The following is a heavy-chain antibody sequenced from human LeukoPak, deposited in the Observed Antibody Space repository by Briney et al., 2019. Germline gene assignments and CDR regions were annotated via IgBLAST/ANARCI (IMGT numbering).Heavy chain of an antibody. CDR1: GFTFSSYS. CDR3: ARGSTMGATDAFDI. V-gene: IGHV3-48*01. J-gene: IGHJ3*02. CDR2: ISSSSSTI. D-gene: IGHD1-26*01. Sequence: GGSLRLSCAASGFTFSSYSMNWVRQAPGKGLEWVSYISSSSSTIYYADSVKGRFTISRDNAKNSLYLQMSSLRAEDTAVYYCARGSTMGATDAFDIWGQGTMVTVSS.